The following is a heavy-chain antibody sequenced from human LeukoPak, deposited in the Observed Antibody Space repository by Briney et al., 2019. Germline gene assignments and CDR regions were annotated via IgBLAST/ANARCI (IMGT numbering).Heavy chain of an antibody. J-gene: IGHJ5*02. CDR1: GGTFSSYA. CDR3: ARDWGGGILPGDSFDP. Sequence: GASVKVSCKASGGTFSSYAISWVRQAPGQGLEWMGRIIPIFGTANYAQKFQGRVPITTDESTSTAYMELSSLRSEDTAVYYCARDWGGGILPGDSFDPWGQGTLVTVSS. V-gene: IGHV1-69*05. CDR2: IIPIFGTA. D-gene: IGHD2-15*01.